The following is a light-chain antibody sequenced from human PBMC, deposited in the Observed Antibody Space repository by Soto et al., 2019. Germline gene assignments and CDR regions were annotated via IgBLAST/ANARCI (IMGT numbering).Light chain of an antibody. J-gene: IGLJ1*01. V-gene: IGLV2-14*01. CDR3: SSYTSSSPLYV. Sequence: QSALTQPASVSGSPGQSITISCTGTSSDVGGYNYVSWYQQHPGKAPKLMIYDVSNRPSGVSSRFSGSKSGNTASLTISGLQAEDEADYYGSSYTSSSPLYVFGTGTKVTVL. CDR1: SSDVGGYNY. CDR2: DVS.